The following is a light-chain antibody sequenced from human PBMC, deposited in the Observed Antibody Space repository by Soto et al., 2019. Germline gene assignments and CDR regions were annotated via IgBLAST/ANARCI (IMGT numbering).Light chain of an antibody. V-gene: IGKV3-20*01. CDR2: AAS. Sequence: EIVLTQSPGTLSLSPGERATLSCRASQSVSSSYLAWYQRKPGQAPRLLMSAASSRATGIPDRFSGSGSGTDFTLTISRLEAEDFAVYYCQQSSSSPITFGQGTRLEIK. CDR1: QSVSSSY. CDR3: QQSSSSPIT. J-gene: IGKJ5*01.